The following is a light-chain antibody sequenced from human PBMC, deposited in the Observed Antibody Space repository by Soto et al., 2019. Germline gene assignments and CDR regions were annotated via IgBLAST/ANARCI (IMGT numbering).Light chain of an antibody. CDR3: QKANSFPIT. CDR1: EGITNR. Sequence: IQVTQSPSSLSASVGDRVTITCRASEGITNRLAWYQQKPGKAPKLLIYGASSLQSGVPSRISGSGSGTDFTLTISSLQPEDFATYYCQKANSFPITFGQGTRLEI. CDR2: GAS. V-gene: IGKV1-12*01. J-gene: IGKJ5*01.